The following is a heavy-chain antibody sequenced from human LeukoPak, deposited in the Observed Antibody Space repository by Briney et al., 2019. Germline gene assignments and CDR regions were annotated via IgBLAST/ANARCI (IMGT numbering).Heavy chain of an antibody. V-gene: IGHV3-30*02. CDR2: IRYDESNK. Sequence: SGGSLRLSCAASGFTFSIYGMHWVRQAPGKGLEWVTFIRYDESNKYYADSVKGRFTISRDNSKNTLYLQVNSLRTEDTAVYYCAKDSNPLSPEVRPFDYWGQGTLVTVSS. D-gene: IGHD1-14*01. CDR3: AKDSNPLSPEVRPFDY. CDR1: GFTFSIYG. J-gene: IGHJ4*02.